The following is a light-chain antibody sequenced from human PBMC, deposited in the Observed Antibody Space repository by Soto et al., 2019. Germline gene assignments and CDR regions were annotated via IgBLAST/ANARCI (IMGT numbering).Light chain of an antibody. CDR1: SSNIGSNA. CDR2: SNN. Sequence: QSVLTQPPSASGTPGQRVTISCSGSSSNIGSNAVNWYQQLPGAAPKLLIYSNNQRPSGVPDRFSGSKSGTSASLAISGLQSEDEADYFCAVWDDSRTGWVFGGVTKLTVL. CDR3: AVWDDSRTGWV. J-gene: IGLJ3*02. V-gene: IGLV1-44*01.